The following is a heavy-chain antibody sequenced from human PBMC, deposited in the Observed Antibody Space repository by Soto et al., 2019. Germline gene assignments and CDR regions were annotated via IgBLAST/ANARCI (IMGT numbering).Heavy chain of an antibody. CDR2: ISYDGSEK. J-gene: IGHJ3*02. V-gene: IGHV3-30*18. CDR1: GFTFNFFG. CDR3: AKERRYSFDAFDI. Sequence: QEQLVEPGGGVVQAGRSLRLSCAASGFTFNFFGMHWVRQAPGKGLEWVAVISYDGSEKYYADSVKGRFTMSRDNSKNMVYLEMSSLRPEDTSVYYCAKERRYSFDAFDIWGHGTMVTVSS. D-gene: IGHD5-12*01.